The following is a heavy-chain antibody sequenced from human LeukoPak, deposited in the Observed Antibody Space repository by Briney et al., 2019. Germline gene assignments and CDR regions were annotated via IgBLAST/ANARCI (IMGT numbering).Heavy chain of an antibody. CDR2: ISYDGSNK. CDR3: ARKYNGTNPFDY. CDR1: GFTFSSYG. V-gene: IGHV3-30*03. Sequence: PGGSLRLSCAASGFTFSSYGMHWVRQAPGKGLEWVAVISYDGSNKYYADSVKGRFTISRDNSKNTLYLQMNSLRAEDTALYYCARKYNGTNPFDYWGQGTLVTVSS. J-gene: IGHJ4*02. D-gene: IGHD1-26*01.